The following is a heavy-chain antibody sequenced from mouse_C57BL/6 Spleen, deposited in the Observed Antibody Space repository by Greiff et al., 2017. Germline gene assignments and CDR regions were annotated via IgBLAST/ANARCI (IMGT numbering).Heavy chain of an antibody. J-gene: IGHJ4*01. CDR2: INPNYGTT. CDR3: ARSGITTDYYAMDY. CDR1: GYSFTDYY. V-gene: IGHV1-39*01. Sequence: VQLQQSGPELVKPGASVKISCKASGYSFTDYYMNWVKQSNGKSLEWIGVINPNYGTTSYNQKFKGKATLTVDQSSSTAYMQLNSLTSEDSAVYYCARSGITTDYYAMDYWGQGTSVTVSS. D-gene: IGHD1-1*01.